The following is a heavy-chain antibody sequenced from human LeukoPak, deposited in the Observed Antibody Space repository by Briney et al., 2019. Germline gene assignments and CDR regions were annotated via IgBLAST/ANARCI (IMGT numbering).Heavy chain of an antibody. CDR2: ISYDGSNK. D-gene: IGHD5-12*01. CDR1: GFTFSSYA. CDR3: ARVRVATMYE. V-gene: IGHV3-30-3*01. J-gene: IGHJ4*02. Sequence: GGSLRLSCAASGFTFSSYAMHWVRQAPGKGLEWVAVISYDGSNKYYADSVKGRFTISRDNSKNTLYLQMNSLRAEDTAVYYCARVRVATMYEWGQGTLVTVSS.